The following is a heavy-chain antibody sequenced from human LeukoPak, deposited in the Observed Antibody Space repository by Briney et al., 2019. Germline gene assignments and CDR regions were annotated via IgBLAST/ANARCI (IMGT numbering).Heavy chain of an antibody. CDR1: GFTFSSYW. V-gene: IGHV3-7*01. D-gene: IGHD3-22*01. CDR3: ARTGYYYDSSGYYYNTPFDY. J-gene: IGHJ4*02. Sequence: GGSLRLSCAASGFTFSSYWMSWVRQAPGKGLEWVANIKQDGSEKYYVDSVKGRFTISRDNAKNSLYLQMNSLRAEDTAVYYCARTGYYYDSSGYYYNTPFDYWGQGTLVTVSS. CDR2: IKQDGSEK.